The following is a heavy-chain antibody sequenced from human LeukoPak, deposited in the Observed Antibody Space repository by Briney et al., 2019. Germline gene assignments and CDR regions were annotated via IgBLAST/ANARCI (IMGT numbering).Heavy chain of an antibody. Sequence: SETLSLTCTVSGGSISSSSYYWGWIRQPPGKGLEWIGSIYYSGSTNYNPSLKSRVTISVDTSKNQFSLKLSSVTAADTAVYYCARGRYFSVYWGQGTLVTVSS. J-gene: IGHJ4*02. V-gene: IGHV4-39*07. CDR3: ARGRYFSVY. CDR2: IYYSGST. CDR1: GGSISSSSYY. D-gene: IGHD3-3*01.